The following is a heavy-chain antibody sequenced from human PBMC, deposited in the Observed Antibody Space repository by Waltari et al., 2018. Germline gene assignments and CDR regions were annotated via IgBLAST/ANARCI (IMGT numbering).Heavy chain of an antibody. D-gene: IGHD5-12*01. Sequence: QVQLLQSGAGVKKPGSSVKVSCKASGGTFRSYAISWLRQAPGQGLEWMGGIIPIFGTANYAQKFQGRVTITTDESTSTAYMELSSLRSEDTAVYYCARAYSGYDYYYYGMDVWGQGTTVTVSS. J-gene: IGHJ6*02. CDR2: IIPIFGTA. CDR1: GGTFRSYA. CDR3: ARAYSGYDYYYYGMDV. V-gene: IGHV1-69*05.